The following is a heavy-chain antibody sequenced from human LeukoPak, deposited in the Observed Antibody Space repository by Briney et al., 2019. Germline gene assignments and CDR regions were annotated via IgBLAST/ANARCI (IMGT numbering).Heavy chain of an antibody. Sequence: GASVKVSCKASGYTFTGYYMHWVRQAPGQGLEWMGWINPNSGGTNYAQKFQGRVTMTRDTSISTAYMELSRLTSDDTAVYYCARGRDYYDNSGVDSWGQGTLVTVSS. J-gene: IGHJ4*02. CDR1: GYTFTGYY. CDR3: ARGRDYYDNSGVDS. V-gene: IGHV1-2*02. D-gene: IGHD3-22*01. CDR2: INPNSGGT.